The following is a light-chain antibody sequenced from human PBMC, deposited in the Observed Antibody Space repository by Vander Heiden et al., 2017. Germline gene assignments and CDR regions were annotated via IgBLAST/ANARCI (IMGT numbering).Light chain of an antibody. CDR1: QSVLYSSNNKNY. Sequence: IVITQSPDPLAVSLGERATINFKSSQSVLYSSNNKNYLAWYQQKPGKPPKLLMYWASTRESGVPDRFSGSGSGTDFTLTISSLQAEDVAVYYCQQYYSNPWTFGQGTKVEIK. V-gene: IGKV4-1*01. CDR2: WAS. J-gene: IGKJ1*01. CDR3: QQYYSNPWT.